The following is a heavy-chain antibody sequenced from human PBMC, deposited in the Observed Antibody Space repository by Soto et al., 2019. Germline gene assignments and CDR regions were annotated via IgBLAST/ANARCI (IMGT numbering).Heavy chain of an antibody. CDR3: ARGGLEPFEY. CDR1: GFNLGSYW. D-gene: IGHD1-1*01. CDR2: INDYGTTI. V-gene: IGHV3-74*01. Sequence: EVQLVESGGGLVQPGGSLRLSCAASGFNLGSYWMHWVRQAPGKGLVWVSRINDYGTTINYAESVEGRFTISRDDAKSEVYLQMNNLRAEDPAVYYGARGGLEPFEYWGQGALVTVSS. J-gene: IGHJ4*02.